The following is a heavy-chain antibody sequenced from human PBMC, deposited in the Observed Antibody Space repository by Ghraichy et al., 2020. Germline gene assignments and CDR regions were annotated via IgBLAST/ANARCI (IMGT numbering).Heavy chain of an antibody. J-gene: IGHJ4*01. V-gene: IGHV3-23*01. CDR3: APDCGGGCSFSYYFEY. CDR1: GFTFSSYD. Sequence: GGSLRLSCAASGFTFSSYDMSWVRQAPGKGLEWVSVINASGGRTKYADSVKGRFTISRDNSKNTLYMQMNSLRAEDTAVYYCAPDCGGGCSFSYYFEYWGHGTLVTVSS. CDR2: INASGGRT. D-gene: IGHD2-8*02.